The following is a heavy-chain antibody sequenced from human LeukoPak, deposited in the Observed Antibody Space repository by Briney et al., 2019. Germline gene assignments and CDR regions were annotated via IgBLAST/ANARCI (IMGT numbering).Heavy chain of an antibody. V-gene: IGHV3-21*01. J-gene: IGHJ4*02. CDR3: ASPQGGSSAYYFDY. CDR1: GFTFSSYS. D-gene: IGHD6-6*01. Sequence: GSLRLSCAASGFTFSSYSMNWVRQAPGKGLEWVSSISSSSYIYYADSVKGRFTISRDNSKNTLYLQMNSLRAEDTAVYYCASPQGGSSAYYFDYWGQGTLVTVSS. CDR2: ISSSSYI.